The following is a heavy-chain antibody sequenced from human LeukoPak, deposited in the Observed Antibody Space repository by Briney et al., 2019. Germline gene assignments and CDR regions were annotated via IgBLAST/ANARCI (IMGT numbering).Heavy chain of an antibody. CDR3: ARVLSWFDP. Sequence: SETLSLTCAVYGRSFSGYYWSWIRQPPGKGLEWIGEINHSGSTNYNPSLKSRVTISVDTSKNQFSLKLSSVTAADTAVYYCARVLSWFDPWGQGTLVTVSS. V-gene: IGHV4-34*01. D-gene: IGHD3-10*01. J-gene: IGHJ5*02. CDR2: INHSGST. CDR1: GRSFSGYY.